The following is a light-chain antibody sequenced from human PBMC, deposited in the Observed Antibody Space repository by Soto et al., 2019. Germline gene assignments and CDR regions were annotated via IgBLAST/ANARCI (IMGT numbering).Light chain of an antibody. CDR1: QSISNW. J-gene: IGKJ1*01. CDR3: QQYNRT. Sequence: DIQMTQSPSTVSASVGDRVTITCRASQSISNWLAWYQQKPGKAPNLLIYKASSLEGGVPSRFSGSGSGTEFTLTISSLQPDVFATYYCQQYNRTFGPGTTVEIK. CDR2: KAS. V-gene: IGKV1-5*03.